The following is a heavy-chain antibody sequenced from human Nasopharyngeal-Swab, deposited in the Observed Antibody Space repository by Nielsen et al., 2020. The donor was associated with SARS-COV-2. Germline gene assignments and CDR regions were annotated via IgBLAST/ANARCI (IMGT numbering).Heavy chain of an antibody. D-gene: IGHD6-19*01. CDR2: ISGSGGST. V-gene: IGHV3-23*01. CDR1: GFTFSNYA. J-gene: IGHJ6*02. CDR3: ARARLYYGMDV. Sequence: GESLKISCAASGFTFSNYAMSWVRQAPGKGLEWVSAISGSGGSTYYADSVKGRFTISRDNSKNTLYLQMNSLRAEDTAVYYCARARLYYGMDVWGQGTTVTVSS.